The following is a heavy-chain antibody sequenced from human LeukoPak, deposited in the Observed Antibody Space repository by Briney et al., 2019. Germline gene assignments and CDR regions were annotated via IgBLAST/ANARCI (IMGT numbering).Heavy chain of an antibody. D-gene: IGHD2-2*01. Sequence: GGSLRLSCAASGFTFSNYAMSWVRQAPGKGLEWVANIKPDGSEKHYVDSVKGRFTISRDNAGNSLYLQMNSLGAEDTAVYYCARAIRASSSSCNDFWGQGTLVTVSS. CDR2: IKPDGSEK. CDR1: GFTFSNYA. CDR3: ARAIRASSSSCNDF. V-gene: IGHV3-7*05. J-gene: IGHJ4*02.